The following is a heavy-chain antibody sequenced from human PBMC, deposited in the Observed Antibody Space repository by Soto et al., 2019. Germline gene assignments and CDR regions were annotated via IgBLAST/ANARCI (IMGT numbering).Heavy chain of an antibody. CDR1: GYSFTSYW. D-gene: IGHD3-22*01. Sequence: GESLKISCRVSGYSFTSYWISWVRQMPGKGLEWMGRIDPTDSYANYSPSFQGHVTFSVDRSINTAYLQWSSLKAPDTAVYYCARLHSRHPTNGQLDCWGQRTLVTVSS. J-gene: IGHJ4*02. V-gene: IGHV5-10-1*01. CDR3: ARLHSRHPTNGQLDC. CDR2: IDPTDSYA.